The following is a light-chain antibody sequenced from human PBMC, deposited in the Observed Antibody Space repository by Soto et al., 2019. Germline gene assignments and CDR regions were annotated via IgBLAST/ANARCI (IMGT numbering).Light chain of an antibody. J-gene: IGKJ3*01. CDR3: QQYNSYAFS. Sequence: EIVLTQSPATLSLSPGERATLSCRASQSVRTYLAWYQQKPGQAPRLLIYDASNRATGIPARFSGSGSGTDFTLTISSLEPEDFATYYCQQYNSYAFSFGPGTKVDIK. CDR2: DAS. CDR1: QSVRTY. V-gene: IGKV3-11*01.